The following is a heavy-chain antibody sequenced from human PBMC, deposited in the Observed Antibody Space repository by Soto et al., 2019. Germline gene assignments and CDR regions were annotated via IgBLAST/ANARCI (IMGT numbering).Heavy chain of an antibody. Sequence: GGSLRLSCAASGFTFSMYWMHWVRQVPGKGPEWVSRINDDGISTDYADSVKGRFTISRDNAKNTLYLQMNALRVGDTAVYYCTRGPRSTSTGTGAFWGQGTLVTVSS. CDR2: INDDGIST. CDR3: TRGPRSTSTGTGAF. J-gene: IGHJ4*02. CDR1: GFTFSMYW. V-gene: IGHV3-74*01. D-gene: IGHD1-1*01.